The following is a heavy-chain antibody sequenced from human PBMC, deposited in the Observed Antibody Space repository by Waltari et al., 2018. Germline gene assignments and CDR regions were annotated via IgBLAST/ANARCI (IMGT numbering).Heavy chain of an antibody. CDR1: GFTFSSYA. Sequence: EVQLLESGGGLVQPGGSLRLSCAASGFTFSSYAMSWVRQAPGKGLEWVSAISGSGGSTYYADTVKGRFTISRDNSKNTLYLQMNSLRAEDTAVYYCARDLEEGAWLVQYGAFDIWGQGTMVAVSS. D-gene: IGHD6-19*01. J-gene: IGHJ3*02. CDR3: ARDLEEGAWLVQYGAFDI. V-gene: IGHV3-23*01. CDR2: ISGSGGST.